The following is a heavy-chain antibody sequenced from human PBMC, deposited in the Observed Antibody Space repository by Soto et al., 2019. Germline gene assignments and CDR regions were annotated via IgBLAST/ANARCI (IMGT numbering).Heavy chain of an antibody. J-gene: IGHJ4*02. CDR3: ARDERYYYDSSGYPMPD. D-gene: IGHD3-22*01. V-gene: IGHV3-21*01. CDR2: ISSSSSYI. Sequence: GSLRLSCAASGFTFSSYSMNWVRQAPGKGLEWVSSISSSSSYIYYADSVKGRFTISRDNAKNSLYLQMNSLRAEDTAVYYCARDERYYYDSSGYPMPDWGQGTLATVSS. CDR1: GFTFSSYS.